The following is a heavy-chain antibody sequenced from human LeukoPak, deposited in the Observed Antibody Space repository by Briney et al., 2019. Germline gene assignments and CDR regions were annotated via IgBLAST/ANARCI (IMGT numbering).Heavy chain of an antibody. V-gene: IGHV4-34*01. J-gene: IGHJ2*01. CDR3: ARQPSEAWFGDLLPRYFDL. CDR1: GGSFSGYY. D-gene: IGHD3-10*01. CDR2: INHSRST. Sequence: TSETLSLTCAVYGGSFSGYYWSWIRQPPGKGLEWIGEINHSRSTNYNPPPKSRVTISVRTPKNQFCLQLRSVTAADTAVYYCARQPSEAWFGDLLPRYFDLWGRGTLVTVSS.